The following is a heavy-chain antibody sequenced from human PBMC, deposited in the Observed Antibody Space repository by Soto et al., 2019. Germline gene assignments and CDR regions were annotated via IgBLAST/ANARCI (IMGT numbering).Heavy chain of an antibody. V-gene: IGHV1-8*01. CDR3: ARAWYGDYDLSLSYYYYYMDV. Sequence: ASVKVSCKASGYTFTSYDINWVRQATGQGLEWMGWMNPNSGNTGYAQKFQGRVTMTRNTSVSTAYMELSSLRSEDTAVYYCARAWYGDYDLSLSYYYYYMDVWGKGTTVTVPS. J-gene: IGHJ6*03. D-gene: IGHD4-17*01. CDR1: GYTFTSYD. CDR2: MNPNSGNT.